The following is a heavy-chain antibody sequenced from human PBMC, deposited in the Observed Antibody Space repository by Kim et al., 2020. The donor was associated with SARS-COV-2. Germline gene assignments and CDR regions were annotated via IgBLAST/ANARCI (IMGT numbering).Heavy chain of an antibody. CDR2: IKSKPDGGTK. Sequence: GGSLRLSCAASGFTFSNAWMSWVRQAPGKGLEWVGRIKSKPDGGTKDYAAPVKGSFTISRDDSKNTLYLQMNSLKTEDTAVYYCTIGNYCGQGTLVTVSS. V-gene: IGHV3-15*01. CDR1: GFTFSNAW. CDR3: TIGNY. J-gene: IGHJ4*02.